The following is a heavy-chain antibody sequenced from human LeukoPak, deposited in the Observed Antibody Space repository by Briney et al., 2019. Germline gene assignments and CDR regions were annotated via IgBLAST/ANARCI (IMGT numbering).Heavy chain of an antibody. Sequence: ASVKVSCKASGYTFTSFGISWVRQAPGQGLEWMGWISAYNGNTDYAQKFQGRVTMTKDTSTSTVYTELRSLRSDDTAVYYCARERSGWPPDYWGQGTLVTVSS. CDR3: ARERSGWPPDY. CDR1: GYTFTSFG. D-gene: IGHD6-19*01. V-gene: IGHV1-18*01. J-gene: IGHJ4*02. CDR2: ISAYNGNT.